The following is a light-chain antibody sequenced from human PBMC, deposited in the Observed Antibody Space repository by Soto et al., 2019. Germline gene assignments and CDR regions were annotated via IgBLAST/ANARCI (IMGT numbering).Light chain of an antibody. CDR2: DAS. J-gene: IGKJ1*01. CDR1: QSVSSY. V-gene: IGKV3-11*01. Sequence: EIVLTQSPATLSLSPGERVTLSCRASQSVSSYLAWCQQKPGQAPRLLIYDASNRATGIPARFSGSGSGTDFTLTISSLEPEDFAVYYCQQRSNWPWTFGQGTKVEIK. CDR3: QQRSNWPWT.